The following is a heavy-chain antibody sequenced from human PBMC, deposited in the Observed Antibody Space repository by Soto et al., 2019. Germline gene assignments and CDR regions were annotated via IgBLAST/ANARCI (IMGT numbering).Heavy chain of an antibody. V-gene: IGHV3-53*01. CDR3: TRDGRGLGRLSLFEY. D-gene: IGHD2-21*02. J-gene: IGHJ4*02. CDR2: IYSGETT. CDR1: GFNVNSDY. Sequence: GGSLRLSCAASGFNVNSDYMNWVRQTPGKGLEWVASIYSGETTYYADSVRGRFTICSDKSKNTLYFQLSSLRIEDSAVYYCTRDGRGLGRLSLFEYWGQGVLVTVSS.